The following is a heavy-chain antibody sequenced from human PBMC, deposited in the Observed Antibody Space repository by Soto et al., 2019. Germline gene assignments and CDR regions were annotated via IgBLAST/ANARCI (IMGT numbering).Heavy chain of an antibody. Sequence: EVQLVESGGGLVQPGGSLRLSCAASGFTFSSYEMNWVRQAPGKGLEWVSYISSSGSTIYYADSVKGRFTISRDNAKNSRYLQMNSLRAEDTAVYYCARGRGYSGYDTPHYWGQGTLVTVSS. CDR1: GFTFSSYE. CDR3: ARGRGYSGYDTPHY. D-gene: IGHD5-12*01. V-gene: IGHV3-48*03. CDR2: ISSSGSTI. J-gene: IGHJ4*02.